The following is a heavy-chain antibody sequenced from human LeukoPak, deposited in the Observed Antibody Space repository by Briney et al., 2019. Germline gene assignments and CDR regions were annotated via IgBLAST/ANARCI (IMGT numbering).Heavy chain of an antibody. Sequence: GGSLRLSCAASGFTFSSYSMNWVRQAPGKGLEWVSSISSSSSYIYYADSVKGRFTISRDNAKNSLYLQMNSLRAEDTAVYYCARGSGWQQLPTDYYYYMDVWGKGTTVTVSS. J-gene: IGHJ6*03. CDR1: GFTFSSYS. CDR2: ISSSSSYI. CDR3: ARGSGWQQLPTDYYYYMDV. D-gene: IGHD6-13*01. V-gene: IGHV3-21*01.